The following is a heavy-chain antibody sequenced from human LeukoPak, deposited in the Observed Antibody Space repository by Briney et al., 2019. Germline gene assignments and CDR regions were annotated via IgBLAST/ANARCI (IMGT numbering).Heavy chain of an antibody. Sequence: GGSLRLSCAASGFTFSDYYMSWIRQAPGKGLEWVSYISSSGSTIYYADSVKGRFTISRDNAKNSLYLQMNSLRAEDTAVYYCARVETRYSYFNSEYWGQGTLVTVSS. J-gene: IGHJ4*02. V-gene: IGHV3-11*01. D-gene: IGHD5-18*01. CDR1: GFTFSDYY. CDR3: ARVETRYSYFNSEY. CDR2: ISSSGSTI.